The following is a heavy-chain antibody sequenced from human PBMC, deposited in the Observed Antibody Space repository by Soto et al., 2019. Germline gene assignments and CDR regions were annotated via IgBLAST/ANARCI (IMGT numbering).Heavy chain of an antibody. J-gene: IGHJ5*02. CDR2: IYYSGST. CDR1: GGSISSYY. Sequence: SETLSLTCTVSGGSISSYYWSWVRQPPGKGLEWIGYIYYSGSTNYNPSLKSRVTISVDTSKNQFSLKLSSVTAADTAVYYCARSSGGLDWFDPWGQGTLVTVSS. CDR3: ARSSGGLDWFDP. V-gene: IGHV4-59*01. D-gene: IGHD2-15*01.